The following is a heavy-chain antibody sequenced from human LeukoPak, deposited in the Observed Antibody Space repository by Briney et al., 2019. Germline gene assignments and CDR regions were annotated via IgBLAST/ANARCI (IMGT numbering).Heavy chain of an antibody. Sequence: GGSLRLSCVVSGIIFRDAWMNWVRQTPGKGLEWVGHMKSNVDGGTTDYAAAVEGRFTISRDDSKSTLYLQMSSLKTDDTSIYYCTKDPPLTGGVYSAYWGQGTLVTVS. CDR2: MKSNVDGGTT. V-gene: IGHV3-15*07. D-gene: IGHD1-20*01. CDR3: TKDPPLTGGVYSAY. CDR1: GIIFRDAW. J-gene: IGHJ4*02.